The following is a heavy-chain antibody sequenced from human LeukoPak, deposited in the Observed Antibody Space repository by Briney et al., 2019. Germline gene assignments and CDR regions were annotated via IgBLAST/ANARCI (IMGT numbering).Heavy chain of an antibody. V-gene: IGHV3-53*01. CDR3: ARGRSITILRGVAISDGFDI. J-gene: IGHJ3*02. D-gene: IGHD3-10*01. CDR1: GFTVSSNY. Sequence: GGSLRLSCAASGFTVSSNYMSWVRQAPGKGLEWGSVIYSGGSTYYSDSVKGRFTISRDNAKNSLYLQMISLRADDTAFYYCARGRSITILRGVAISDGFDIWGQGTMVTVSS. CDR2: IYSGGST.